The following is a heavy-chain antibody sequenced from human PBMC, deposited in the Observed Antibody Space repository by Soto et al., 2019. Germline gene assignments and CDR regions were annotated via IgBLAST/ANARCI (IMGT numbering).Heavy chain of an antibody. J-gene: IGHJ5*02. D-gene: IGHD4-4*01. Sequence: SVKVSCKASGYPFTSYHMHWVGQAPGPGLEWLEVINPGDGRTRYSEKFQDRVTMTSDTSTSAVFMEMSSLRSDDTAVYFCARGREYSFGYNWFDPCGPGTLVTVSS. CDR1: GYPFTSYH. V-gene: IGHV1-46*01. CDR2: INPGDGRT. CDR3: ARGREYSFGYNWFDP.